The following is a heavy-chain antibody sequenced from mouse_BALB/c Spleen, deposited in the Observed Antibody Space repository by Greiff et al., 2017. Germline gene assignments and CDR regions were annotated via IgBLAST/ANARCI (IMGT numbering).Heavy chain of an antibody. J-gene: IGHJ1*01. CDR2: ISSGGSYT. Sequence: EVKLMESGGGLVKPGGSLKLSCAASGFTFSSYTMSWVRQTPEKRLEWVATISSGGSYTYYPDSVKGRFTISRDNAKNTLYLQMSSLRSEDTALYYCARRGTTAAWYFDVWGAGTTVTVSS. D-gene: IGHD1-2*01. CDR3: ARRGTTAAWYFDV. CDR1: GFTFSSYT. V-gene: IGHV5-6-4*01.